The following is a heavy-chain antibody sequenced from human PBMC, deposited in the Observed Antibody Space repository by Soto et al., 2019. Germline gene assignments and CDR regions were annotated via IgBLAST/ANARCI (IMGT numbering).Heavy chain of an antibody. J-gene: IGHJ6*02. Sequence: EVQLLESGGGLVQPGGSLRLSCAASGFVFNDYAISWVRQAPGKGLEWVSGISASGGRTYYADSVKGRLSVSRDNSNNTVFLQINSLRAEDTAVYFCARDCSGGSCYPGMDVWGQGTTVTVSS. V-gene: IGHV3-23*01. D-gene: IGHD2-15*01. CDR2: ISASGGRT. CDR3: ARDCSGGSCYPGMDV. CDR1: GFVFNDYA.